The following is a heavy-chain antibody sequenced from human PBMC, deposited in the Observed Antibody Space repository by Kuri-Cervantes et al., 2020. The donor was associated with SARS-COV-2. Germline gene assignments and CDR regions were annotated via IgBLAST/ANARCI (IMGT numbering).Heavy chain of an antibody. V-gene: IGHV4-34*01. J-gene: IGHJ5*02. CDR2: INHSGST. Sequence: SETLSLTCAVYGGSFSGYYWSWIRQPPGKGLEWIGEINHSGSTNHNPSLKSRVTISVDTSKNQFSLKLSSVTAADTAVYYCAAEVAYYDSSGRQNWFDPWGQGTLVTVSS. D-gene: IGHD3-22*01. CDR1: GGSFSGYY. CDR3: AAEVAYYDSSGRQNWFDP.